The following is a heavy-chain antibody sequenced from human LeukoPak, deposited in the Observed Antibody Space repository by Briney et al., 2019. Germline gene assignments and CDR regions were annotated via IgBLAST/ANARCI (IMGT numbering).Heavy chain of an antibody. CDR3: GRASATEDYYFDY. V-gene: IGHV1-69*13. CDR2: IIPIFGTA. CDR1: GYTFTSYG. J-gene: IGHJ4*02. Sequence: SVKVSCKASGYTFTSYGISWVRQAPGQGLEWMGGIIPIFGTANYAQKFQGRVTITADESTSTAYMELSSLRSKDTAVYYCGRASATEDYYFDYWGQGTLVTVSS.